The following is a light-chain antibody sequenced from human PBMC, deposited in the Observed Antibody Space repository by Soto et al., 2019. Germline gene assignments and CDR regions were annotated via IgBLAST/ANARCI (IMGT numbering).Light chain of an antibody. J-gene: IGLJ3*02. CDR3: SSYTSSSTPL. CDR1: SSDVGGYNY. Sequence: QSALTQPASVSGSPGQSITISCTGTSSDVGGYNYVSWYQQHPGKAPKLMIYEVNNRPSGVSNRFSGSKSGNTASLSISGLQAEDEADYYCSSYTSSSTPLFGGGTKVTVL. V-gene: IGLV2-14*01. CDR2: EVN.